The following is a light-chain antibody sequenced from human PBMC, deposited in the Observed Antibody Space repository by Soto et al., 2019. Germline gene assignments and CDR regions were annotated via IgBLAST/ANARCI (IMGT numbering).Light chain of an antibody. V-gene: IGLV2-14*01. CDR1: SGDIGGYNY. CDR3: SSYTTTITPVV. CDR2: EVT. J-gene: IGLJ2*01. Sequence: QSALTQPASVSGSPGQSITISCTGTSGDIGGYNYVSWYQQHPGKAPKLLISEVTNRPSGVSNRFSGSKSGNTASLTISGLQAEDEADYYCSSYTTTITPVVFGGGTQLTVL.